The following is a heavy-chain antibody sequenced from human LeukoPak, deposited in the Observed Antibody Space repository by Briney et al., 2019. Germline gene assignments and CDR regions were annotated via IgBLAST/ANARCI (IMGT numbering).Heavy chain of an antibody. D-gene: IGHD4-17*01. CDR1: GFTFSNYN. V-gene: IGHV3-21*01. Sequence: GSLRLSCAASGFTFSNYNMNWVRQAPGKGLEWVSSISSTRSSYIYYAESVKGRFTISRDNAKHSLYLRMSSLRAEDTAVYYCARDWTTVTFPDAFDIWGQGTMVTVSS. J-gene: IGHJ3*02. CDR2: ISSTRSSYI. CDR3: ARDWTTVTFPDAFDI.